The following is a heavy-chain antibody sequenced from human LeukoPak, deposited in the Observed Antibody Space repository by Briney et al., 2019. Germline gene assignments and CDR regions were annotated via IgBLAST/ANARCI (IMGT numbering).Heavy chain of an antibody. D-gene: IGHD3-22*01. CDR2: ISSSSSYI. Sequence: GGSLRLSCAASGFTFSSYSMNWVRQAPGKGLEWVSSISSSSSYIYYADSVKGRFTISRDNAKNTLYLQMNSLRAEDTAVYYCARDGYYYDSSGYYSINGMDVWGQGTTVTVSS. CDR3: ARDGYYYDSSGYYSINGMDV. V-gene: IGHV3-21*01. J-gene: IGHJ6*02. CDR1: GFTFSSYS.